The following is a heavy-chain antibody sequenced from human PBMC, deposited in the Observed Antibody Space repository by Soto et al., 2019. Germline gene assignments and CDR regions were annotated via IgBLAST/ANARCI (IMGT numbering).Heavy chain of an antibody. D-gene: IGHD5-12*01. CDR2: MNPNSGNT. J-gene: IGHJ6*02. CDR1: GYTFTSYA. CDR3: AKRRDGYNPHYYGMDV. Sequence: QVQLVQSGAEVKKPGASVKVSCKASGYTFTSYAMHWVRQAPGQRLEWMGWMNPNSGNTGYAQKFQGRVTMTRNTSISTAYMELSSLRSEDTAVYYCAKRRDGYNPHYYGMDVWGQGTTVTVSS. V-gene: IGHV1-8*02.